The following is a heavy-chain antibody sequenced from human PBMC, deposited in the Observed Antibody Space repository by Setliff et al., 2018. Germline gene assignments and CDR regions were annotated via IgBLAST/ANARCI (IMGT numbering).Heavy chain of an antibody. CDR3: ARHGGWSPFDF. J-gene: IGHJ4*02. CDR1: GASISRTSYY. V-gene: IGHV4-39*01. CDR2: VSFSGTT. D-gene: IGHD3-16*01. Sequence: KPSETLSLTCNVSGASISRTSYYWGWIRQPPGKGLEWIGSVSFSGTTYYNPSLKTRGTISVDKSQTHFSLRLTSVTAADTAVYYCARHGGWSPFDFWGPGALVTVSS.